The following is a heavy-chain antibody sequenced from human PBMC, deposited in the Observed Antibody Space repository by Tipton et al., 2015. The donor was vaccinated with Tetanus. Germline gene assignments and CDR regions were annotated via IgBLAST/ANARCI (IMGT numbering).Heavy chain of an antibody. D-gene: IGHD6-13*01. Sequence: QSGPEVKTPGASVKVSCKASGYVFASFGLSWVRQAPGQGLEWMGWISTYNGNTNYAQKFQDRIIMTTDASTSTVYMELRSLGSDDAAVYYCARDTLLGQQLPTNAFDIWGQGTMVTVSS. CDR1: GYVFASFG. CDR2: ISTYNGNT. J-gene: IGHJ3*02. V-gene: IGHV1-18*01. CDR3: ARDTLLGQQLPTNAFDI.